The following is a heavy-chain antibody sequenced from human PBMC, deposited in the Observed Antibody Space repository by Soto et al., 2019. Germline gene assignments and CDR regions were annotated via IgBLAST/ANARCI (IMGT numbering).Heavy chain of an antibody. CDR3: ARAGGFIRFLEWTPKDWFDP. CDR2: MNPNSGNT. Sequence: ASVKVSCKASGYTFTSYDINWVRQATGQGLEWMGWMNPNSGNTGYAQKFQGRVTMTRNTSISTAYMELSSLRSEDTAVYYCARAGGFIRFLEWTPKDWFDPWGQGTLVTVSS. J-gene: IGHJ5*02. D-gene: IGHD3-3*01. CDR1: GYTFTSYD. V-gene: IGHV1-8*01.